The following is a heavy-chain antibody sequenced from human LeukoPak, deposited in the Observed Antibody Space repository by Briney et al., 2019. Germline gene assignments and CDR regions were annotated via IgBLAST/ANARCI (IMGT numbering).Heavy chain of an antibody. Sequence: PSETLSLTCSVSGGSISSSSHYWDWIRQPPGEGLEWIGSIYYSGSTYYNPSLKSRVTISVDTSKNQFSLKLSSVTAADTAVYYCASRYSSRYNWGQGTLVTVSS. V-gene: IGHV4-39*01. CDR1: GGSISSSSHY. D-gene: IGHD6-13*01. CDR3: ASRYSSRYN. J-gene: IGHJ4*02. CDR2: IYYSGST.